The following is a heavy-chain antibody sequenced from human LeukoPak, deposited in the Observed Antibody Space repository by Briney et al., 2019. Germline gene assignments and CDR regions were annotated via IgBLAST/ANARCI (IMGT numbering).Heavy chain of an antibody. J-gene: IGHJ4*02. D-gene: IGHD2/OR15-2a*01. Sequence: SETLSLTCAVSGYSISSGYYWGWIRQPPGKGLGWIGSIYHSGSTYYNPSLKSRVTISVDTSKSQFSLKLSSVTAADTAVYYCARQESGFDFDYWGQGTLVTVSS. CDR3: ARQESGFDFDY. V-gene: IGHV4-38-2*01. CDR1: GYSISSGYY. CDR2: IYHSGST.